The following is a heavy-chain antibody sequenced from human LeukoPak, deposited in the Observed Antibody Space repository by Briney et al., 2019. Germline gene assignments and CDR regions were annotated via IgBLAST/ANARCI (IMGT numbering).Heavy chain of an antibody. D-gene: IGHD1-1*01. CDR1: GYTFTGYY. CDR3: ARATDNVHGYDY. Sequence: ASVKVSCKASGYTFTGYYMHWVRQAPGQGLEWMGWINPNSGGTNYAQKFQGRVTMTRDTSISTAYMELSRLRSDDTAVYYCARATDNVHGYDYWGQGTLVTVSS. CDR2: INPNSGGT. V-gene: IGHV1-2*02. J-gene: IGHJ4*02.